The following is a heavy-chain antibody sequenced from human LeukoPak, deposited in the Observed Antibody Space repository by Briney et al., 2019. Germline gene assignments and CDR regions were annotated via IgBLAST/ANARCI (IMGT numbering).Heavy chain of an antibody. V-gene: IGHV4-34*01. D-gene: IGHD5-18*01. CDR2: INHSGST. CDR3: ARGRYSYGSRVWFGP. J-gene: IGHJ5*02. Sequence: SETLSLTCAVYGGSFSGYYWSWIRQPPGKGLEWIGEINHSGSTNYNPSLKSRVTISVDTSKNQFSLKLSSVTAADTAVYYCARGRYSYGSRVWFGPWGQGTLVTVSS. CDR1: GGSFSGYY.